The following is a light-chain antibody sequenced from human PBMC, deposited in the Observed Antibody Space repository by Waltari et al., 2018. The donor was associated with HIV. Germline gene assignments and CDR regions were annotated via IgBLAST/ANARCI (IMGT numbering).Light chain of an antibody. CDR3: QQYNNWPPT. Sequence: DIVMTQSPATLSVSPGERAALSCRASQSVTANLAWYQQKPGQAPRLVIYGASTRATGIPARFSGSGSGTEFTLTIRSLQSEDFAVYYCQQYNNWPPTFGQGTKVEIK. CDR2: GAS. CDR1: QSVTAN. J-gene: IGKJ1*01. V-gene: IGKV3-15*01.